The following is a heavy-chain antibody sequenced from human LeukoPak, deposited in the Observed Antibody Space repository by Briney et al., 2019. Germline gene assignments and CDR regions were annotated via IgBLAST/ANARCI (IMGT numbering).Heavy chain of an antibody. V-gene: IGHV1-2*02. J-gene: IGHJ4*02. CDR1: GFTFSDYY. D-gene: IGHD3-10*01. CDR2: ISPNSGGT. CDR3: AREPSGSGGYDY. Sequence: ASVKVSCKACGFTFSDYYMHWLGQAPGQGLEWMAWISPNSGGTNYVQKFQGRVTVTRDTSISTDYMEISGLTSDDTALYYCAREPSGSGGYDYWGQGTLVTVSS.